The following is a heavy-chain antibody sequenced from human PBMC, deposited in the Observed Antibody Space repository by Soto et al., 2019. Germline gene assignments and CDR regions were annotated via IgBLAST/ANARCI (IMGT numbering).Heavy chain of an antibody. CDR2: IYYSGST. CDR1: GGSISSYY. D-gene: IGHD2-15*01. V-gene: IGHV4-59*08. Sequence: SETLSLTCTVSGGSISSYYWSWIRQPPGKGLEWIGYIYYSGSTNYNPSLKSRVTISVDTSKNQFSLKLSSVTAADTAVYYCARRCSGGSCYYDFDYWGQGTLVTVSS. CDR3: ARRCSGGSCYYDFDY. J-gene: IGHJ4*02.